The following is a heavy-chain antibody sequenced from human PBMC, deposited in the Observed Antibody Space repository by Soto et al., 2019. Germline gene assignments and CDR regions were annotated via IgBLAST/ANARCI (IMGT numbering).Heavy chain of an antibody. CDR2: IYYSGST. J-gene: IGHJ4*02. V-gene: IGHV4-59*01. D-gene: IGHD3-22*01. Sequence: SSETLSRTCSVSGGSMSNYYWSWIRQPPGKGLEWIGNIYYSGSTNYNPSLRGRLTISVDTSKNQFSLKLSSVTTADTAVYYCAGVRDNNGYHYYFDYWGQGTLVTVSS. CDR1: GGSMSNYY. CDR3: AGVRDNNGYHYYFDY.